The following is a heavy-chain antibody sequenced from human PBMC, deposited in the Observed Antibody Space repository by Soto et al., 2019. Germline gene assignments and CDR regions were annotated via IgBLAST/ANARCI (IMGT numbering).Heavy chain of an antibody. CDR2: IIPIFGTA. CDR1: GGTFSSYA. J-gene: IGHJ6*02. Sequence: ASVKVSCKASGGTFSSYAISWVRQAPGQGLEWMGGIIPIFGTANYAQKFQGRVTITADESTSTAYMELSSLRSEDTAVYYCAGGEWIYGLASEDTYYYSGMDDWVQVTTVTIAS. CDR3: AGGEWIYGLASEDTYYYSGMDD. V-gene: IGHV1-69*13. D-gene: IGHD4-17*01.